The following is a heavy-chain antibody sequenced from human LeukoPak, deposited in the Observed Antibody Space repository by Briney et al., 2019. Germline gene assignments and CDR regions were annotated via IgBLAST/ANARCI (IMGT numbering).Heavy chain of an antibody. CDR1: GGSISSSSYY. CDR2: IYYSGST. V-gene: IGHV4-39*07. Sequence: SETLSLTCTVSGGSISSSSYYWGWIRQPPGKGLEWIGSIYYSGSTYHNPSLKSRVTISVDTSKNQFSLKLSSVTAADTAVYYCAREPGIAAAGPNGMDVWGQGTTVTVSS. D-gene: IGHD6-13*01. CDR3: AREPGIAAAGPNGMDV. J-gene: IGHJ6*02.